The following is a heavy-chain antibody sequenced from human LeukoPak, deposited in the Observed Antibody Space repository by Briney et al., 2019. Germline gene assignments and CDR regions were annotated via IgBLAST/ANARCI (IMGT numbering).Heavy chain of an antibody. J-gene: IGHJ4*02. CDR1: GGSISSGGYY. V-gene: IGHV4-31*03. D-gene: IGHD3-22*01. CDR3: ARNHYYDSSGYYYLFDY. CDR2: IYYSGNT. Sequence: PSETLSLTCTVSGGSISSGGYYWSWIRQHPGKGLEWIGYIYYSGNTYYNPSLKSRVTISVDTSKNQFSLKLSSVTAADTAVYYCARNHYYDSSGYYYLFDYWGQGTLVTVSS.